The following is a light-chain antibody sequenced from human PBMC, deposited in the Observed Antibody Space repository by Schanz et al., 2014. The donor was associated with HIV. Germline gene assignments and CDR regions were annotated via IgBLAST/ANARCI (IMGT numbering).Light chain of an antibody. CDR1: SSNIGSNN. CDR3: ATWDGSLKGRV. CDR2: TNN. J-gene: IGLJ3*02. V-gene: IGLV1-44*01. Sequence: QSVLTQPPSASGTPGQRVTISCSGSSSNIGSNNVNWYVHLPGTAPKLLIHTNNQRPSGVPDRFSGSKSGTSASLAISGLQSEDEADYYCATWDGSLKGRVFGGGTKLTVL.